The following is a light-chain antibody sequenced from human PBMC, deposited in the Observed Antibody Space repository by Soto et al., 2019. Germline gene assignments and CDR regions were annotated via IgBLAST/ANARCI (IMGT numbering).Light chain of an antibody. CDR3: GAWDDRLTVYV. CDR2: DNN. J-gene: IGLJ1*01. Sequence: QAVLTQPPSVSAAPGQVVTISCSGSSSNVGHNSVSWYQQLPRTAPKLLIYDNNKRPSGIPARFSGSQSGTSATLGITGLQTGDEADYYCGAWDDRLTVYVFGSGTKVTVL. CDR1: SSNVGHNS. V-gene: IGLV1-51*01.